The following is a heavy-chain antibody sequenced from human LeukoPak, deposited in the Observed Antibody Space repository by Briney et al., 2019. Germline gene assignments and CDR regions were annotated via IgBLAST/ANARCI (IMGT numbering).Heavy chain of an antibody. D-gene: IGHD3-22*01. CDR2: ISSSSSTI. Sequence: GGSLRLSCAASGFTFSSYSMNWVRQAPGKGLEWVSYISSSSSTIYYADSVKGRFTISRDNAKNSLYLQMNSLRAEDTAVYYCARARPTSITMTVTRRGDYYGMDVWGQGTTVTVSS. CDR3: ARARPTSITMTVTRRGDYYGMDV. J-gene: IGHJ6*02. V-gene: IGHV3-48*04. CDR1: GFTFSSYS.